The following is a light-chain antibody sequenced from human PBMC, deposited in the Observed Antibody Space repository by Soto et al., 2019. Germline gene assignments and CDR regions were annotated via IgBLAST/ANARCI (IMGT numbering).Light chain of an antibody. V-gene: IGKV1-13*02. CDR2: DAS. J-gene: IGKJ1*01. Sequence: AIQMTQSPPSLSASVGDRVIITCRASQDIRVDVAWYQQKPGKAPKLLIYDASTLESGVPSRFSGSRSGTEFTLTISSLQPDDFATYYCQQYNSYSWTFGQGTKVDIK. CDR3: QQYNSYSWT. CDR1: QDIRV.